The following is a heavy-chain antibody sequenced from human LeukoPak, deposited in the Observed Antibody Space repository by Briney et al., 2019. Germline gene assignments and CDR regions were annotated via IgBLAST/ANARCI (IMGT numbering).Heavy chain of an antibody. V-gene: IGHV3-23*01. CDR3: AKDVAAAAGYYFDY. D-gene: IGHD6-13*01. CDR1: GFTFSKNA. CDR2: MSDSGGAT. Sequence: GGSLRLSCAASGFTFSKNAMTWVRQAPGKGLEWVSSMSDSGGATYYAASVKGRFTISRDNSKNTLYLQMSSLRAEDTAVYYCAKDVAAAAGYYFDYWGQGTLVSVSS. J-gene: IGHJ4*02.